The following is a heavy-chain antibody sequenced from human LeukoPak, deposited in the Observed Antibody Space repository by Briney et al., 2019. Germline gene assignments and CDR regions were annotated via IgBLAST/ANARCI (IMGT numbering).Heavy chain of an antibody. CDR2: ISSSSSTI. D-gene: IGHD2/OR15-2a*01. J-gene: IGHJ4*02. Sequence: GRSLRLSCAASGFTFSSYAMHWVRQAPGKGLEWVSYISSSSSTIYYADSVKGRFTISRDNAKNSLYLQMNSLRAEDTAVYYCARGRKNYWGQGTLVTVSS. V-gene: IGHV3-48*04. CDR1: GFTFSSYA. CDR3: ARGRKNY.